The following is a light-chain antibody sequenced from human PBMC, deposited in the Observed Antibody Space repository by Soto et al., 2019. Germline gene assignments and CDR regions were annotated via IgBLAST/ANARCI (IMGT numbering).Light chain of an antibody. CDR1: QSISSG. CDR2: DAS. V-gene: IGKV1-5*01. CDR3: QQYNSYPT. J-gene: IGKJ1*01. Sequence: EIQMAQSPSSLSASVRDTVTITFRASQSISSGLAWQQQDPGTAPKLFIYDASSLESGVPSRFSGSGSGTEFTLTISSLQPDDFSTYYCQQYNSYPTFGHGTKVDIK.